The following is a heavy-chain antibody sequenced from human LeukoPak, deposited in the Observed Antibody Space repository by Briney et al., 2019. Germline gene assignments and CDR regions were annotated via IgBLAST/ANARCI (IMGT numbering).Heavy chain of an antibody. J-gene: IGHJ5*02. V-gene: IGHV4-31*03. D-gene: IGHD3-22*01. CDR1: GGSISSGGYS. Sequence: SETLSLTCTVSGGSISSGGYSWSWIRQHPGKGLEWIGYIYYSGSTYYNPSLKSRVTISVDTSKNQFSLKLSSVTAADTAVYYCARAEYYYDSRGYYPSLYNWFDPWGQGTLVTVSS. CDR3: ARAEYYYDSRGYYPSLYNWFDP. CDR2: IYYSGST.